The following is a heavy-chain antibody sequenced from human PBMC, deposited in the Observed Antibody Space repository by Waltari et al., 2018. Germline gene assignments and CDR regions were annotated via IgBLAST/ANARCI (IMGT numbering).Heavy chain of an antibody. D-gene: IGHD1-26*01. J-gene: IGHJ3*02. CDR2: ISSSSSTI. Sequence: EVQLVESGGGLVQPGGSLRLSCAASGFTFSSYSMNWVRQAPGKGLEWVSYISSSSSTIYYADSVKGRFTISRDNAKNSLYLQMNSLRAEDTAVYYCATTRIVGARGAFDIWGQGTMVTVSS. CDR3: ATTRIVGARGAFDI. V-gene: IGHV3-48*04. CDR1: GFTFSSYS.